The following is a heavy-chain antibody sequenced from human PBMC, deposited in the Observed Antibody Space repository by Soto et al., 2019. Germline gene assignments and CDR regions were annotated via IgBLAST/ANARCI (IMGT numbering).Heavy chain of an antibody. V-gene: IGHV5-10-1*01. D-gene: IGHD6-13*01. CDR1: GYSFPSYW. Sequence: PGESLKISCQAYGYSFPSYWISGGHQVPGKGLGLMWWIGLSESFTSYSPSFQGHVTISADKSISTAYLQWSGLMVSDTVMYYCVRLQAAAGGKDLTFDHWGQGTLVTVP. CDR3: VRLQAAAGGKDLTFDH. J-gene: IGHJ4*02. CDR2: IGLSESFT.